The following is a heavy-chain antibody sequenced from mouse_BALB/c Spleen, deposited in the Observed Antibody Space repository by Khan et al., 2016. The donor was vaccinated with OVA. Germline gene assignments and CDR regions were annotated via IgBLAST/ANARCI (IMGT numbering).Heavy chain of an antibody. D-gene: IGHD1-2*01. CDR2: ITYNGNT. Sequence: VQLKQSGPGLVKPAQSVTLSCTVTGYSITGVYVCYGNQRFPGNKLELGGFITYNGNTNYNPNLKGKITITRDTSKNHLFLQLNSVTTEDTATYYCARTARIKYWGQGTTLTVSS. CDR3: ARTARIKY. J-gene: IGHJ2*01. CDR1: GYSITGVYV. V-gene: IGHV3-1*02.